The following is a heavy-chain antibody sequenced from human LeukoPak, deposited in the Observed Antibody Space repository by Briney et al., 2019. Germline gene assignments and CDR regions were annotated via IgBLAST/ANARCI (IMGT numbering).Heavy chain of an antibody. CDR3: AGHSRRAVGTMAWFDP. Sequence: SETLSLTCTVSGGSIISSSSYYWGWIRQPPGKGLDWIGSIYYSGTTFYNPSLKSRVTISVDTSKNQFSLKLNSVTAADTALYYCAGHSRRAVGTMAWFDPWGQGTLVTVSS. CDR1: GGSIISSSSYY. J-gene: IGHJ5*02. D-gene: IGHD2-2*01. CDR2: IYYSGTT. V-gene: IGHV4-39*01.